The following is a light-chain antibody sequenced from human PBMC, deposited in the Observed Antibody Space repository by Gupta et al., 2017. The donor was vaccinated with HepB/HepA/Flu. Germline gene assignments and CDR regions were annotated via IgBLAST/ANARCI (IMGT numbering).Light chain of an antibody. V-gene: IGKV2-28*01. CDR1: QSILHANGIIG. J-gene: IGKJ3*01. CDR3: MQSLHTPGT. CDR2: VGS. Sequence: VMNASPLFLLATPVEPASSACSSSQSILHANGIIGWEWYLQKPGQSPQILSYVGSNRASGVTDRFSGSGTETNFTLKISRVEAEDVGVYYYMQSLHTPGTFGHGTKVDIK.